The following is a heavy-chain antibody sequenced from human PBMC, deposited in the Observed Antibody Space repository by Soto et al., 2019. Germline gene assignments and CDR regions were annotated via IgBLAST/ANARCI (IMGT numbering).Heavy chain of an antibody. D-gene: IGHD3-3*02. CDR1: GGSFRCYF. J-gene: IGHJ6*02. V-gene: IGHV4-34*01. Sequence: SETLSLTCAVYGGSFRCYFWTWILQAPGKGLEWIGKINHSGGTNYNSSLKSRVTISVDTSKNQFSLILSSLTAADTAVYYCARAREYYHFWSGYQNEGPYGMDVWGQGPTVTVSS. CDR2: INHSGGT. CDR3: ARAREYYHFWSGYQNEGPYGMDV.